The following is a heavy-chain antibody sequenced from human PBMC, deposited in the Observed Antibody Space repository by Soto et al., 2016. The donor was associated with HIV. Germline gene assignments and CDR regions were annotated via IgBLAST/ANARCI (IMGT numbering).Heavy chain of an antibody. V-gene: IGHV3-15*02. CDR3: TNTEGWGVQFGRPYHYYMDV. Sequence: EVQLVESGGALVKPGVSLRLSCVASGFTFSNAWMSWVRQSPGKGLEWVARIKSKDDGGTTDYAAPVKGRFSISRHDSKNTLFLQMNSLKTEDTAVYYCTNTEGWGVQFGRPYHYYMDVWGKGTTVTVSS. CDR2: IKSKDDGGTT. CDR1: GFTFSNAW. D-gene: IGHD3-10*01. J-gene: IGHJ6*03.